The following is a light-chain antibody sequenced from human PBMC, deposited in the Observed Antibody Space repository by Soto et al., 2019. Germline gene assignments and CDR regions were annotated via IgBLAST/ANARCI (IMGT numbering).Light chain of an antibody. J-gene: IGKJ4*01. CDR3: QQANSFPLT. Sequence: DIQMTQFPSSVSASVGDRVTITCRASQDINNWLAWYQQKPGKAPKVLIYTTSNLQSGVPSRFSGSRSGTAFTLTINSLQPEDFATYYCQQANSFPLTFGGGTKVEIK. CDR1: QDINNW. CDR2: TTS. V-gene: IGKV1D-12*01.